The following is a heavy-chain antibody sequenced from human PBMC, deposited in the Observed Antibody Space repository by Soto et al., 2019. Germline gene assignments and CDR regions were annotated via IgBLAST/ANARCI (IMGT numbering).Heavy chain of an antibody. CDR3: ARGISYGAFDY. CDR1: GDSISSSSYY. CDR2: MFYSGST. J-gene: IGHJ4*02. V-gene: IGHV4-39*07. D-gene: IGHD4-17*01. Sequence: SETLSLTCTVSGDSISSSSYYWAWIRQPPGKGLEWIGSMFYSGSTYYNPSLKSRVTISVDTSKNQFSLKLSSVTAADTAVYYCARGISYGAFDYWGQGTLVTVSS.